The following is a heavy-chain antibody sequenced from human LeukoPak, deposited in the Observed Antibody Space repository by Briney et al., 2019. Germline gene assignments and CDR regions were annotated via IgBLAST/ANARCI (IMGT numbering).Heavy chain of an antibody. V-gene: IGHV3-9*01. Sequence: GGSLRLSCAASGFTFDDYAMHWVRQAPGKGLEWVSGIIWNSGTIGYADSVKGRFTISRDNAKNSLYLQMNSLRAEDTALYYCAKGYYYDSSGYYYAGEFFDYWGQGTLVTVSS. CDR2: IIWNSGTI. CDR3: AKGYYYDSSGYYYAGEFFDY. CDR1: GFTFDDYA. J-gene: IGHJ4*02. D-gene: IGHD3-22*01.